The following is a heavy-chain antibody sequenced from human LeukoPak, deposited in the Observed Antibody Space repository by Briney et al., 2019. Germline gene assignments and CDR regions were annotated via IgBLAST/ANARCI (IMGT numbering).Heavy chain of an antibody. D-gene: IGHD6-19*01. CDR2: ISSSGSTI. J-gene: IGHJ4*02. CDR1: GFAFNRYA. Sequence: PGGSLRLPCAASGFAFNRYAMYAMNWVRQAPGKGLEWVSYISSSGSTIYYADSVKGRFTISRDNAKNSLYLQMNSLRAEDTAVYYCASIAVAGTLDYWGQGTLVTVSS. CDR3: ASIAVAGTLDY. V-gene: IGHV3-48*03.